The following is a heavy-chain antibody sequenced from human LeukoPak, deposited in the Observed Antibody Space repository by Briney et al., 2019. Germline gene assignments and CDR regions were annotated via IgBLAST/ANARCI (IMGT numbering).Heavy chain of an antibody. CDR1: GYTFTNNW. J-gene: IGHJ6*03. CDR2: ISPTGGST. CDR3: ARGHYGGYQLLRYYYYYMDV. Sequence: ASVKVPCKAFGYTFTNNWMHWVRQAPGQGPEWMGLISPTGGSTAYAQKFQGRVTLTRDMSTSTAYMELSSLRSEDTAVYYCARGHYGGYQLLRYYYYYMDVWGKGTTVTISS. V-gene: IGHV1-46*01. D-gene: IGHD2-2*01.